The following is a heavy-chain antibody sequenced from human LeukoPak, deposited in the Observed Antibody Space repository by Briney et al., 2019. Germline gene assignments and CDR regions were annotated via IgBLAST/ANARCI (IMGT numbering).Heavy chain of an antibody. D-gene: IGHD3-22*01. Sequence: GGSLRLSCSASGFTFSSYAMHWVRQAPGRGLEYVSAISSNGGSTYYADSVKGRFTISRDNSKNTLYLQMSSLRAEDTAVYYCVKDYDSSGYYGDYWGQGTLVTVSS. J-gene: IGHJ4*02. V-gene: IGHV3-64D*06. CDR2: ISSNGGST. CDR1: GFTFSSYA. CDR3: VKDYDSSGYYGDY.